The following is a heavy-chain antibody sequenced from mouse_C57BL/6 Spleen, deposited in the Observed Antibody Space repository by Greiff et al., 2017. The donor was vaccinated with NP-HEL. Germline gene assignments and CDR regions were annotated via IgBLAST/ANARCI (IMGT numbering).Heavy chain of an antibody. D-gene: IGHD2-5*01. CDR3: ARTYSNYFDY. J-gene: IGHJ2*01. Sequence: QVQLQQSGAELVRPGTSVKVSCKASGYAFTNYLIEWVKQRPGQGLEWIGVINPGRGGTNYNEKFKGKATLTADKSSSTAYMQLSSLTSEDSAVYFCARTYSNYFDYWGQGTTLTVSS. CDR2: INPGRGGT. V-gene: IGHV1-54*01. CDR1: GYAFTNYL.